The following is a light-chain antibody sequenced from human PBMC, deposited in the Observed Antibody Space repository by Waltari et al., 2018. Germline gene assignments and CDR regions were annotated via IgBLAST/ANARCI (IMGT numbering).Light chain of an antibody. J-gene: IGKJ1*01. CDR3: QQYYDNWT. CDR2: GAS. CDR1: QSVFKTNNNRNY. Sequence: DLVVTQSPDSLAVSLGARVPLHCKSSQSVFKTNNNRNYLGWFQQKPGQPPKLLIYGASTRESGVPDRFSGSGSGTDFTLTISSLQAEDVAVYYCQQYYDNWTFGQGTKVEIK. V-gene: IGKV4-1*01.